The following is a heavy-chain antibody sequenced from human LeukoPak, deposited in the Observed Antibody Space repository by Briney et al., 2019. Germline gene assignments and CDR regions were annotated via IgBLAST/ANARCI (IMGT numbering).Heavy chain of an antibody. D-gene: IGHD3-10*01. CDR1: GFTFSSYA. J-gene: IGHJ6*02. V-gene: IGHV3-30-3*01. Sequence: GGSLRLSCAASGFTFSSYAMHWVRQAPGKGLEWVAVVSSDGGNKYYADSVKGHFTISRDNSKSTLYLQMNSLRPEDTAVYYCARGVGSGRFSYYGMDVWGQGTTVTVS. CDR2: VSSDGGNK. CDR3: ARGVGSGRFSYYGMDV.